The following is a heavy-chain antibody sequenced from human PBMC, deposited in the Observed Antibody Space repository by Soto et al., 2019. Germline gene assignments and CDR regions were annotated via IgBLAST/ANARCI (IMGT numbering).Heavy chain of an antibody. CDR2: INHSGST. CDR3: ARGLVTYGSGSYHNVRWFDP. V-gene: IGHV4-34*01. D-gene: IGHD3-10*01. CDR1: GGSFSGYY. J-gene: IGHJ5*02. Sequence: PSETLSLTCAVYGGSFSGYYWSWIRQPPGKGLEWIGEINHSGSTNYNPSLKSRVTISVDTSKNQFSLKLSSVTAADTAVYYCARGLVTYGSGSYHNVRWFDPWGQGTLVTVSS.